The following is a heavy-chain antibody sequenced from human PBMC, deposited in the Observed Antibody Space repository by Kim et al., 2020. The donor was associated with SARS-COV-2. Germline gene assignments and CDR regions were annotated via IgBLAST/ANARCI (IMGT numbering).Heavy chain of an antibody. CDR2: IYPGDSDT. J-gene: IGHJ4*02. CDR1: GYRFTTYW. Sequence: GESLKISCKGSGYRFTTYWIGWVRQMPGKGLEWMGIIYPGDSDTTYSPSFQGQVTISADKSINTAYLQWSSLQASDTAIYYCARGRTRTTAFDYWGQGTLVTLS. CDR3: ARGRTRTTAFDY. V-gene: IGHV5-51*01. D-gene: IGHD1-7*01.